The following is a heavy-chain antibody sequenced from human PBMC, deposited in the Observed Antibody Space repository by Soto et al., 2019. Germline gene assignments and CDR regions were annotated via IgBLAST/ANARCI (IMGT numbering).Heavy chain of an antibody. Sequence: SEPLSLTCTVSGGSVSNSYWGWIRQPPGKGLEWIGYISNSGSTGYNPSLKTRLSMSVDRSKNQFTLRLTSVTAADTAVYFCATESGSTYGYFDHWGQGTQVTVAS. CDR3: ATESGSTYGYFDH. CDR1: GGSVSNSY. D-gene: IGHD5-18*01. CDR2: ISNSGST. J-gene: IGHJ4*02. V-gene: IGHV4-4*09.